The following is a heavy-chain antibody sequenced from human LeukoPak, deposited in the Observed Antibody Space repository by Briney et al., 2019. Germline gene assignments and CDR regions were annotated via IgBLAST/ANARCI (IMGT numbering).Heavy chain of an antibody. Sequence: PGGSLRLSCAASGFTFSNAWMSWVRQAPGKGLEWVGRIKSKTDGGTTDYAAPVKGRFTISRDDSKNTLYLQMNSLKTEDTAVYYCTIRSGYYPNDYWGQGTLVTVSS. CDR1: GFTFSNAW. CDR2: IKSKTDGGTT. D-gene: IGHD3-22*01. V-gene: IGHV3-15*01. CDR3: TIRSGYYPNDY. J-gene: IGHJ4*02.